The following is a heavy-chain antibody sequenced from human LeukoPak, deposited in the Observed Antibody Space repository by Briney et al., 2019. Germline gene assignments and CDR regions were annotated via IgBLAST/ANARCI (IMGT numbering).Heavy chain of an antibody. Sequence: PSETLSLTCTVSGGSISSSSYYWGWIRQPPGKGLEWIGSIYYSGSTYYNPSLKSRVTISVDTSKNQFSLKLSSVTAADTAVYYCARGHLGLLSPLLFDYWGQGTLVTVSS. CDR3: ARGHLGLLSPLLFDY. J-gene: IGHJ4*02. CDR1: GGSISSSSYY. V-gene: IGHV4-39*01. CDR2: IYYSGST. D-gene: IGHD2-2*01.